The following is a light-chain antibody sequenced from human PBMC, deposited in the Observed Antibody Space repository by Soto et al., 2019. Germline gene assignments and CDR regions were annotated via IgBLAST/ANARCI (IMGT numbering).Light chain of an antibody. J-gene: IGKJ1*01. CDR2: GAT. V-gene: IGKV3-15*01. Sequence: EIVRTQSPATLSVSPVYRATLSCRASQNVGNNLVWYQQKPGQAPRLLIHGATTRATGIPARFSGSGSGTEFTLTISSLQSEDFAVYYCQQYNNWPGTFGQGTKVDIK. CDR1: QNVGNN. CDR3: QQYNNWPGT.